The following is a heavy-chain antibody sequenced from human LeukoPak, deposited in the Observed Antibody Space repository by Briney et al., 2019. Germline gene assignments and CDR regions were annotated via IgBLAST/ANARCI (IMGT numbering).Heavy chain of an antibody. CDR3: VRDCSNGVCFPRDY. Sequence: ASVKASCKASGYTLSDYGISWVRQAPGQGLEWVGWITTYNGNRKYAEKFQGRVTMTTDTSTSTYYMEMRSLRSDDTAIYYCVRDCSNGVCFPRDYWGQGTQITVSP. CDR2: ITTYNGNR. D-gene: IGHD2-8*01. V-gene: IGHV1-18*01. J-gene: IGHJ4*02. CDR1: GYTLSDYG.